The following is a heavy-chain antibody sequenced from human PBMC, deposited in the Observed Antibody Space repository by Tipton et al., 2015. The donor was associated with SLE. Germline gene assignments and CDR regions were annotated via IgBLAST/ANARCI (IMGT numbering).Heavy chain of an antibody. D-gene: IGHD2-2*01. J-gene: IGHJ6*02. V-gene: IGHV4-39*07. CDR1: GGSISSSSYY. Sequence: TLSLTCTVSGGSISSSSYYWGWIRQPPGKGLEWIGTIYYSGSTNYNPSLKSRVTISVDTSKNQFSLKLSSVTAADTAVYYCARDDRVVVVPAAMGFLYGMDVWGQGTTVTVSS. CDR2: IYYSGST. CDR3: ARDDRVVVVPAAMGFLYGMDV.